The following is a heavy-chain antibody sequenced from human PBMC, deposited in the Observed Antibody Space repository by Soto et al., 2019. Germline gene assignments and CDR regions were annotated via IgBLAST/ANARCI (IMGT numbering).Heavy chain of an antibody. CDR1: GGSISPYY. V-gene: IGHV4-59*01. J-gene: IGHJ5*01. D-gene: IGHD6-19*01. CDR3: AREGYRSVWSRIGTLTWVDS. CDR2: IYYSGST. Sequence: PSETLSLTCTVSGGSISPYYWSWIRQPPGKGLEWIGYIYYSGSTNYNPSLKSRVTISVDTSKNQFSLKLSSVTAADTAVYYCAREGYRSVWSRIGTLTWVDSWSQVTLVTVS.